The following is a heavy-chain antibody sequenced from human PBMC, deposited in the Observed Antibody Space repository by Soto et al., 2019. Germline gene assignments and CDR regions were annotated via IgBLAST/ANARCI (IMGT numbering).Heavy chain of an antibody. Sequence: LRLSCAASGFTVSSNYMSWVRQAPGKGLEWVSVIYSGGSTYYADSVKGRFTISRDNSKNTLYLQMNSLRAEDTAVYYCASGQWLVRFDYWGQGTLVTVSS. CDR1: GFTVSSNY. CDR3: ASGQWLVRFDY. D-gene: IGHD6-19*01. V-gene: IGHV3-53*01. CDR2: IYSGGST. J-gene: IGHJ4*02.